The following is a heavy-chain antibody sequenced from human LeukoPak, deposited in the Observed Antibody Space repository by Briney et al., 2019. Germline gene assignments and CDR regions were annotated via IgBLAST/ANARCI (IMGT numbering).Heavy chain of an antibody. V-gene: IGHV4-59*08. CDR3: ARGVGYSYGYVAHFDY. D-gene: IGHD5-18*01. Sequence: SETLSLTCTVSGGSISSYYWSWIRQPPGKGLEWIGYFYYSGSSNYNPSLKSRVTISVDTSKMQFSLKLSSVTAADTAVYYCARGVGYSYGYVAHFDYWGQGTLVTVSS. J-gene: IGHJ4*02. CDR1: GGSISSYY. CDR2: FYYSGSS.